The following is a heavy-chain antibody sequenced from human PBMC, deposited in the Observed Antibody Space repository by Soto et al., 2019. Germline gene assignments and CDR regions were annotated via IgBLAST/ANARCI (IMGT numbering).Heavy chain of an antibody. CDR3: ARVPAVNWFDP. V-gene: IGHV4-30-2*01. J-gene: IGHJ5*02. CDR1: GGCMSSGGYS. CDR2: IYHSGST. Sequence: PSETLSLTCAVSGGCMSSGGYSWSWIRQPPGKGLEWIGYIYHSGSTYYNPSLKSRVTISVDRSKNQFSLKLSSVTAADTAVYYCARVPAVNWFDPWGQGTLVTVSS. D-gene: IGHD4-4*01.